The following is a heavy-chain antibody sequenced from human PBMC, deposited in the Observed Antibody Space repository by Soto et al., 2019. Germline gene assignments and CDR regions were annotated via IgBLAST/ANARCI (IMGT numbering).Heavy chain of an antibody. CDR1: GGSFSGYY. Sequence: PSETLSLTCAVYGGSFSGYYWSWIRQPPGKGLEWIGSINYSGSTYYNPSLKSRVTISVDTSKNQFSLKLSSVTAADTAVYYCARHPTPYYFDYWGQGTLVTVSS. CDR3: ARHPTPYYFDY. V-gene: IGHV4-34*01. J-gene: IGHJ4*02. CDR2: INYSGST.